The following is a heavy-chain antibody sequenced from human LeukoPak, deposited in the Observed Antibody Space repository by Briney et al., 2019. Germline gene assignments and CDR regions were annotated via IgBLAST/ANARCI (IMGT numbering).Heavy chain of an antibody. CDR1: GFTFSSYA. D-gene: IGHD3-3*01. J-gene: IGHJ6*02. CDR3: ARDRPITYGMDV. Sequence: AGGSLRLSCAASGFTFSSYAMSWVRQAPGKGLEWVSAISGSGGSTYYADSVKGRFTISRDNSKNMLYLEMNSLRAEDTAVYYCARDRPITYGMDVWGQGNTVTVSS. CDR2: ISGSGGST. V-gene: IGHV3-23*01.